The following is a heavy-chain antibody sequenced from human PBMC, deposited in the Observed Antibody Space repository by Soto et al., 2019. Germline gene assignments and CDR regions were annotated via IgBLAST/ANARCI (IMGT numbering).Heavy chain of an antibody. D-gene: IGHD2-8*01. V-gene: IGHV4-39*01. CDR3: ARRGYYAISAFDI. J-gene: IGHJ3*02. CDR1: GGSISSSSYY. CDR2: IYYSGST. Sequence: QLQLQESGPGLVKPSETLSLTCTVSGGSISSSSYYWGWIRQPPGKGLEWIGSIYYSGSTYYNPSLRSRVTMSVDTSKNRFSLKLSSVTAADTAVYYCARRGYYAISAFDIWGQGTMVTVSS.